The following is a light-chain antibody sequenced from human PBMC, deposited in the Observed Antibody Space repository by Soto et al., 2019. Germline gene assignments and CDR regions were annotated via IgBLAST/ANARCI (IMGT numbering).Light chain of an antibody. Sequence: EIVMAQSPATLSVSPGERATLSCRASQSMSSNLAWYQQRPGRAPRVLIYDASTRATGVPDRFSGSGSGTDFTLTISRLEPEDFAVYYCQQYGGSPVTFGQGTRLEI. J-gene: IGKJ5*01. CDR2: DAS. CDR3: QQYGGSPVT. CDR1: QSMSSN. V-gene: IGKV3D-20*01.